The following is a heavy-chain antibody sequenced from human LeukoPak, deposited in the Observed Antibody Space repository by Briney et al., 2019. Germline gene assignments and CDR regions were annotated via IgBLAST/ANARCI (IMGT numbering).Heavy chain of an antibody. CDR1: GYTFTSYY. CDR3: ARGHYDFWSGYYFDY. Sequence: ASVKVSCKASGYTFTSYYMHWVRQAPGQGLEWMGMINPSGGSTNYAQKFQGRVTMTRDTSTSTVYMELSSLRSEDTAVYYCARGHYDFWSGYYFDYWGQGTLVTVSS. J-gene: IGHJ4*02. CDR2: INPSGGST. D-gene: IGHD3-3*01. V-gene: IGHV1-46*03.